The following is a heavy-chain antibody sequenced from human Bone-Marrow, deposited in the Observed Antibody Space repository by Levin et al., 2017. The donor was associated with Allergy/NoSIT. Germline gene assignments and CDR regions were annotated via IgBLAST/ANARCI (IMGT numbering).Heavy chain of an antibody. J-gene: IGHJ4*02. V-gene: IGHV4-59*11. D-gene: IGHD3-9*01. CDR1: GGSISTHY. CDR2: IYYNGDT. Sequence: SETLSLTCTVSGGSISTHYWNWIRQPPGKGLEWIGYIGYIYYNGDTNYNPSLKSRVTISVDTSKNKFSLKLSSVTPADTAIYYCARDVTSYIPNFDYWGQGTLVTVSS. CDR3: ARDVTSYIPNFDY.